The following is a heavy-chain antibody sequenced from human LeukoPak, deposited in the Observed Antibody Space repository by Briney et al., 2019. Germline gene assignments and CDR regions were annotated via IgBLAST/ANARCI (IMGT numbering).Heavy chain of an antibody. CDR1: GGSFSGYY. D-gene: IGHD1-14*01. V-gene: IGHV4-34*01. CDR3: ARDTRKGMDV. CDR2: INHSVST. Sequence: SETLSLTCAVDGGSFSGYYWSWIRQPPGKGLEWIGEINHSVSTNYNPSLKSRVTVSVDTSKNQFSLKLSSVTAAETAVYYCARDTRKGMDVWGKGTTVTVSS. J-gene: IGHJ6*04.